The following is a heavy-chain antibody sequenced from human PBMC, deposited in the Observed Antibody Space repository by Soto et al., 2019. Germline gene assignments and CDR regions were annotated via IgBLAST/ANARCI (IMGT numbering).Heavy chain of an antibody. V-gene: IGHV4-59*02. Sequence: QVQLQESGPGLVQPTETLSLTCTVSGGSVSRYYWSWIRQPPEKGLEWIGYIHYSGSTNYNPSLKSRVTISVVTSKNQFSLKLSSVTAADTAVFCCARERGGRVISPDAFDIWGQGTMVTVSS. CDR2: IHYSGST. J-gene: IGHJ3*02. CDR1: GGSVSRYY. CDR3: ARERGGRVISPDAFDI. D-gene: IGHD3-16*02.